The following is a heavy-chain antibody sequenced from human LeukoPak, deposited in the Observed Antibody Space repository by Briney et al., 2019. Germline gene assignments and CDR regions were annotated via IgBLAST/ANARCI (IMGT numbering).Heavy chain of an antibody. J-gene: IGHJ4*02. CDR3: ARDSSSSWPFDY. V-gene: IGHV4-59*12. D-gene: IGHD6-13*01. CDR1: GGSISSYY. CDR2: IYYSGST. Sequence: PSETLSLTCTVSGGSISSYYWSWIRQPPGKGLEWIGYIYYSGSTNYNPSLKSRVTISVDTSKNQFSLKLSSVTAADTAVYYCARDSSSSWPFDYWGQGTLVTVSS.